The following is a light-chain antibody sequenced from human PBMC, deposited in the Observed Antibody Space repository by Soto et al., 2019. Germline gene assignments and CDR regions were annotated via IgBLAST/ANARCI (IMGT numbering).Light chain of an antibody. CDR1: QSVSSN. CDR2: GAS. J-gene: IGKJ2*01. V-gene: IGKV3-15*01. CDR3: QQYNNWPPYT. Sequence: EIVLTQSPATLSLSPGERATLSCRASQSVSSNLAWYQQKPGQAPRLLIYGASTRATGIPTRFSGSGSGTEFTLTISGLQSEDFAVYYCQQYNNWPPYTFGQGNKLEIK.